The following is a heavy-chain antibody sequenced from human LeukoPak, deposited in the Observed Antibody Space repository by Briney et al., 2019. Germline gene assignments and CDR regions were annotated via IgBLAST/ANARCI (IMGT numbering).Heavy chain of an antibody. Sequence: GGSLRLSCAASGFTFSSYEMNWVRQAPGKGLEWVSYISSSGSTIYYADSVKGRFTISRDNAKNSLYLQMNRLRAEDTAVYFCARGGVDYYGSGTYYLMYYFDYWGQGALVTVSS. CDR3: ARGGVDYYGSGTYYLMYYFDY. J-gene: IGHJ4*02. CDR2: ISSSGSTI. V-gene: IGHV3-48*03. D-gene: IGHD3-10*01. CDR1: GFTFSSYE.